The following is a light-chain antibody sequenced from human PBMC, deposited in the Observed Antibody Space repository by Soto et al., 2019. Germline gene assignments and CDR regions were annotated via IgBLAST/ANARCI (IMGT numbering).Light chain of an antibody. CDR3: QQYDDWPRT. J-gene: IGKJ1*01. V-gene: IGKV3-15*01. CDR2: AAS. Sequence: EIVMTQSPATLSVSPGERATLSCRASQSVGNNLAWYQQRPGQAPRLLIHAASTRATGIPARFSGSGSRTEFTLTISSLQSEDFAVYYCQQYDDWPRTFGQGTKVDIK. CDR1: QSVGNN.